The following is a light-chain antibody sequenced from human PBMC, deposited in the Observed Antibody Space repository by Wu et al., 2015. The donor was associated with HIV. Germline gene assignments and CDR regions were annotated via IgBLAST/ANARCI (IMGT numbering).Light chain of an antibody. CDR3: QQRSNWPAYT. V-gene: IGKV3D-20*02. Sequence: EIVLTQSPGTLSLSPGERATLSCRASQSVSNKYLAWFQQKPGQAPRLLIYGASSRATGIPDRFSGSGSGTDFTLTISSLEPEDFAVYYCQQRSNWPAYTFGQGTKLEMK. CDR1: QSVSNKY. CDR2: GAS. J-gene: IGKJ2*01.